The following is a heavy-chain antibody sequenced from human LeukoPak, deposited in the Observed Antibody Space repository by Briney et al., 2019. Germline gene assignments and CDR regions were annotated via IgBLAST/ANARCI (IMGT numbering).Heavy chain of an antibody. V-gene: IGHV1-69*13. CDR1: GGTFSSYA. Sequence: ASVKVSCKASGGTFSSYAISWVRQAPGQGLEWMGGIIPIFGTANYAQKFQGRVTITADESTSTAYMELSSLRSEDTAVYYCASGDLRFRSSYAAFDIWGQGTMVTVSS. J-gene: IGHJ3*02. D-gene: IGHD5/OR15-5a*01. CDR3: ASGDLRFRSSYAAFDI. CDR2: IIPIFGTA.